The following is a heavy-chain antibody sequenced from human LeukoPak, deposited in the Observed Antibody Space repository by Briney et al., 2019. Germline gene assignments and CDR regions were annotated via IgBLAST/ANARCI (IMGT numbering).Heavy chain of an antibody. CDR2: INPSGGST. CDR1: GYTITSYY. Sequence: ASVKVSCKASGYTITSYYMHWGRQAPGQGLGWMGIINPSGGSTSYAQTFQGRVTMTRDTSTSTVYMELSSLRSEDTAVYYCARAATVPRVFDYWGQGTLVTVSS. CDR3: ARAATVPRVFDY. J-gene: IGHJ4*02. V-gene: IGHV1-46*01. D-gene: IGHD4-17*01.